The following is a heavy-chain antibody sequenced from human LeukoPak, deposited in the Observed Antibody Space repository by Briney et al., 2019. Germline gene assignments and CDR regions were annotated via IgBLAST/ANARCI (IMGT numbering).Heavy chain of an antibody. CDR3: ARDLSLYCSGGSCYSLNY. Sequence: PGGSLRLSCAASGFTFSDYWMHWVRQAPGKGLEWVSYIGASGSTIYYADSVKGRFTISRDNAKNSLYLQMNSLRAEDTAVYYCARDLSLYCSGGSCYSLNYWGQGTLVTVSS. CDR1: GFTFSDYW. CDR2: IGASGSTI. D-gene: IGHD2-15*01. J-gene: IGHJ4*02. V-gene: IGHV3-11*04.